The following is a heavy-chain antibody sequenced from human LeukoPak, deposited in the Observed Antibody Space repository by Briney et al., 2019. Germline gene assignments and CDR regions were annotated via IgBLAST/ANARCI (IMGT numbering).Heavy chain of an antibody. Sequence: PSETLSLTCPVSGGSISTSNYYWGWIRQPPGKGLEWIGYIYYSGTTNYNPSLKSRVTISVDTSKNQFSLKLSSVTTADTAVYYCARNIGGTFDYWGQGTLVTVSS. CDR1: GGSISTSNYY. D-gene: IGHD1-1*01. CDR2: IYYSGTT. CDR3: ARNIGGTFDY. V-gene: IGHV4-61*05. J-gene: IGHJ4*02.